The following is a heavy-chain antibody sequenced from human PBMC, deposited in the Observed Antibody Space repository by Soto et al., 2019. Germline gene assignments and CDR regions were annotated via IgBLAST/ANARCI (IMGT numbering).Heavy chain of an antibody. CDR2: ISYDGSNQ. D-gene: IGHD3-10*01. J-gene: IGHJ4*02. Sequence: QVQVVESGGGVVQPGRSLRLSCATSGFTFSSYAMHWVRQAPAKGLEWGEVISYDGSNQYYADSVKARFTISRDNSKNTLYLQMNSLRGEDTAVYYCAREAEGNDYWGQGTLVTVSS. V-gene: IGHV3-30-3*01. CDR3: AREAEGNDY. CDR1: GFTFSSYA.